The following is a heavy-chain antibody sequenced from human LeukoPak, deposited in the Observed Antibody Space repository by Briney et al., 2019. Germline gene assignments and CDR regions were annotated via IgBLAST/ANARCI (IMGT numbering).Heavy chain of an antibody. CDR2: FDPEDGET. CDR3: ATTLQLVSYYFDY. D-gene: IGHD6-13*01. Sequence: ASVKVSCKVSGYTLTELSMHWMRQAPGKGLEWMGGFDPEDGETIYAQKFQGRVTMTEDTSTDTAYMELSSLRSEDTAVYYCATTLQLVSYYFDYWGQGTLVTVSS. J-gene: IGHJ4*02. CDR1: GYTLTELS. V-gene: IGHV1-24*01.